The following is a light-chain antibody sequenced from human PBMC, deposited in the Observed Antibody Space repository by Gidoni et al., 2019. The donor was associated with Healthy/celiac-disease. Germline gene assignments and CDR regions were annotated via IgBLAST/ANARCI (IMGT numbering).Light chain of an antibody. J-gene: IGKJ5*01. CDR3: QQSNL. CDR2: AAS. CDR1: QSISSY. V-gene: IGKV1-39*01. Sequence: DIQMTQSPSSLSASVGDRVTITCRASQSISSYLNWYQQKPGKAPKLLIYAASSLQSGGPSRFSGSGSGTDFTLTISSMQPEDFGTSYCQQSNLFDQGPRLEIK.